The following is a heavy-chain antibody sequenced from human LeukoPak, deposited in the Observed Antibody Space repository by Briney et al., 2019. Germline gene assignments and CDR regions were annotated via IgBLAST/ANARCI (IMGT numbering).Heavy chain of an antibody. CDR3: ARSEQQLAPGVWYFDL. V-gene: IGHV4-59*01. D-gene: IGHD6-13*01. J-gene: IGHJ2*01. CDR2: IYYSGST. Sequence: PSETLSLTCTVSGGSISSYYWSWIRQPPGKGLEWIGYIYYSGSTNYNPSLKSRVTISVDTSKNQFSLKLSSVTAADTAVYYCARSEQQLAPGVWYFDLWGRGTLVTVFS. CDR1: GGSISSYY.